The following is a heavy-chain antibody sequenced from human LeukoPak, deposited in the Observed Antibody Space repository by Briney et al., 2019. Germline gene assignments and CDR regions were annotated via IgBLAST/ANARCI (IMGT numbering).Heavy chain of an antibody. V-gene: IGHV4-61*02. Sequence: SQTLSLTCTVSGGSISSGSYYWSWIRQPAGKGLEWIGRIYTSGSTNYNPSLKSRVTISVDTSKNQFSLKLSSVTAADTAVYYCARAEDYYDSPYYFDYWGQGTLVTVSS. CDR1: GGSISSGSYY. J-gene: IGHJ4*02. D-gene: IGHD3-22*01. CDR2: IYTSGST. CDR3: ARAEDYYDSPYYFDY.